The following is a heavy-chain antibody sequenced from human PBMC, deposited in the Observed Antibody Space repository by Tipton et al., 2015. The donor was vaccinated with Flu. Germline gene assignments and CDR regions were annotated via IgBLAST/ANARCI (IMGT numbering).Heavy chain of an antibody. CDR3: AKDGGSGWGSWFDP. V-gene: IGHV3-23*01. CDR1: GFTFSTYS. CDR2: ISGGGTST. D-gene: IGHD6-19*01. Sequence: SLRLSCVASGFTFSTYSMNWVRQAPGKGLEWVSGISGGGTSTYYGDFVKGRFTVSRDNSKNILYLQMDNLRAEDTAVYYCAKDGGSGWGSWFDPWGQGSLVTVSS. J-gene: IGHJ5*02.